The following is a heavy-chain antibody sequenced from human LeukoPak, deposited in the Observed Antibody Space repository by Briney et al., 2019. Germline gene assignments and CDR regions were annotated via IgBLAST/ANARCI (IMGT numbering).Heavy chain of an antibody. D-gene: IGHD3-3*01. J-gene: IGHJ4*02. V-gene: IGHV1-46*01. CDR1: GCTFTSYY. CDR2: INPSGGST. Sequence: ASVKVSCKASGCTFTSYYMHWVRQAPGQGLEWMGIINPSGGSTSYAQKFQGRVTMTRDTSTSTVYMELSSLRSEDTAVYYCARVWSGYYSDYWGQGTLVTVSS. CDR3: ARVWSGYYSDY.